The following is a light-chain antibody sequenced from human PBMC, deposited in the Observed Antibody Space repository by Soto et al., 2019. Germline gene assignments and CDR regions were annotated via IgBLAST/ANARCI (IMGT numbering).Light chain of an antibody. Sequence: TVMTQSPATLSVSPGERATLSCRASQSVSTNLAWYQQKPGQAPKLLIYAASIRAAGIPARFSGSGSGTEFTLTISSLQSEDFAVSYCQQYNNWYTFGQGTKLEIK. CDR3: QQYNNWYT. CDR1: QSVSTN. V-gene: IGKV3-15*01. CDR2: AAS. J-gene: IGKJ2*01.